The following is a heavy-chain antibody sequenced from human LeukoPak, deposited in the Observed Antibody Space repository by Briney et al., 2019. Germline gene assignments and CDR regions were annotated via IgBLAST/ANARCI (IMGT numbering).Heavy chain of an antibody. D-gene: IGHD6-13*01. V-gene: IGHV3-7*01. CDR1: GFTFSSYW. J-gene: IGHJ4*02. CDR2: IKQDGSEK. Sequence: RAGGSLRLSCAASGFTFSSYWMSWVRQAPGKGLEWVANIKQDGSEKYYVDSVKGRFTISRDNAKNSLYLQMNSLRAEDTAVYYCASEGGRAAAGTFDYWGQGTLVTVSS. CDR3: ASEGGRAAAGTFDY.